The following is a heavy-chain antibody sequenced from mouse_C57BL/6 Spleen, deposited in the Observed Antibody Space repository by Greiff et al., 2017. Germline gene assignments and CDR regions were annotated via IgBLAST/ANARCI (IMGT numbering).Heavy chain of an antibody. CDR1: GYAFSSSW. D-gene: IGHD6-1*01. CDR3: ARAALDY. Sequence: QVQLQQSGPELVKPGASVKISCKASGYAFSSSWMNWVKQRPGKGLEWIGRIYPGDGDTNYNGKFKGKAILTADKSSSTAYMQLSSLTSEDSAVYFCARAALDYWGQGTTLTVSS. CDR2: IYPGDGDT. V-gene: IGHV1-82*01. J-gene: IGHJ2*01.